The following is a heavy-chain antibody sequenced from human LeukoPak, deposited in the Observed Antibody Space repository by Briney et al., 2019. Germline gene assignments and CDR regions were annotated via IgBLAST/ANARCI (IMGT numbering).Heavy chain of an antibody. CDR3: ARQAAGVVY. V-gene: IGHV3-64*02. CDR1: GFTFSTYA. J-gene: IGHJ4*02. D-gene: IGHD6-13*01. CDR2: ITRKGDST. Sequence: GGSLRLSCAASGFTFSTYAMHWVRQAPGKGLEYVSGITRKGDSTYYADSVKGRFTISRDNSKNTLYLQMGGLRAEDMAVYYFARQAAGVVYWGQGTLVTVSS.